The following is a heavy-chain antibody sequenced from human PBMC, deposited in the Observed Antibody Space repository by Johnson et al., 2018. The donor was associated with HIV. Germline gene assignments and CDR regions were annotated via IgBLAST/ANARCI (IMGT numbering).Heavy chain of an antibody. J-gene: IGHJ3*02. V-gene: IGHV3-30*03. CDR1: GFTFSSYG. CDR2: ISYDGSNQ. D-gene: IGHD6-13*01. Sequence: QVQLVESGGDVVQPGRSLRLSCAASGFTFSSYGMHWVRQAPGKGLDWVADISYDGSNQYYADSLMGRFTISRDNSKNSLYLQMNSLRAEDTAVYYCARARDRSSSRDAFDIWGQGTMVTVSS. CDR3: ARARDRSSSRDAFDI.